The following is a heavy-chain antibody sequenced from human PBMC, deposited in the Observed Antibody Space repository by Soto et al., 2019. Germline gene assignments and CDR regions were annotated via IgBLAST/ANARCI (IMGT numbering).Heavy chain of an antibody. V-gene: IGHV1-8*01. CDR3: GRRRYAFDV. CDR1: GYTFTSYD. Sequence: QVQLVQSGAEVKKPGASVKVSCKASGYTFTSYDINWVRQATGQGLEWMGWMNPNSGNTDSAQKFQGRVTMTRNTSIRTGHMEVESLRSEGTGVYYRGRRRYAFDVWGPGTVVTVSS. CDR2: MNPNSGNT. J-gene: IGHJ3*01.